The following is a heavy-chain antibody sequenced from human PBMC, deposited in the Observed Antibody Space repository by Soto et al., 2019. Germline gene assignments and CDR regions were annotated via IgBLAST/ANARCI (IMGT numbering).Heavy chain of an antibody. V-gene: IGHV1-69*13. CDR2: IIPKFGTT. J-gene: IGHJ4*02. CDR1: GGTFSTYG. D-gene: IGHD4-17*01. Sequence: ASVKVSCKASGGTFSTYGMNWVRLAPGQGLEWIGGIIPKFGTTNYAQKFQGRVTITADESTNTAYMELNYLRSEDTAVYFCARELDPYYGGNSLSLDYWGQGTLVTVS. CDR3: ARELDPYYGGNSLSLDY.